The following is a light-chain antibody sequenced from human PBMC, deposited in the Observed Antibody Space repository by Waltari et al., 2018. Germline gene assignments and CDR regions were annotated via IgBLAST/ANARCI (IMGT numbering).Light chain of an antibody. CDR3: HQTTLLPS. CDR1: ESIGSS. J-gene: IGKJ2*01. V-gene: IGKV6-21*01. Sequence: EVVLTQSPDFQSVTPKETVTITCRASESIGSSLHWYQQKPDQSPKLLVMYGSQSFSGVPSRFRGSGSGTDFPLTINGLEAEDAATYFCHQTTLLPSFGQGTKLEIK. CDR2: YGS.